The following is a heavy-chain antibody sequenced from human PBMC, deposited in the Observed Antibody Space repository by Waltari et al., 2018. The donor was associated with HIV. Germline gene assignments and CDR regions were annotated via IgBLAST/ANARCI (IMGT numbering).Heavy chain of an antibody. CDR3: ARDSRDNSWSLNFFDP. V-gene: IGHV3-21*01. J-gene: IGHJ5*02. Sequence: EVQLVESGGGPVKPGGSLRLSCRASGFTFTSYSLNWVRQAPGKRLKLNSSTSSSGTCTHYANSVKCRFTILRDNANKSVYLQMNSLRAEDTAVYYCARDSRDNSWSLNFFDPWGQGTLVTVSS. CDR1: GFTFTSYS. CDR2: TSSSGTCT. D-gene: IGHD6-13*01.